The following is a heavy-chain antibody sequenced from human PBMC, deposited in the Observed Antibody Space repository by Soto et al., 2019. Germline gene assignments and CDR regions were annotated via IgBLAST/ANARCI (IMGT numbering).Heavy chain of an antibody. CDR1: GGSISSYY. V-gene: IGHV4-59*01. CDR3: ARDTIFGVANWFDP. Sequence: QVQLQESGPGLVKPSETLSLTCTVSGGSISSYYWSWIRQPPGKGLEWIGYIYYSGSTNYNPSLKRRVTISVDTSKNQFSLKLSSVTAADTAVYYCARDTIFGVANWFDPWGQGTLVTVSS. J-gene: IGHJ5*02. D-gene: IGHD3-3*01. CDR2: IYYSGST.